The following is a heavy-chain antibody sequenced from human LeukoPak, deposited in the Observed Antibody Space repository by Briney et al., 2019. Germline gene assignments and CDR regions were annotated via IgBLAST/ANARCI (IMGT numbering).Heavy chain of an antibody. D-gene: IGHD3-22*01. CDR3: ARGXVHDTSGYYSDY. CDR2: INSDDSRT. V-gene: IGHV3-74*01. Sequence: PGGSLRLSCAASGFTFSAFWMHWVRQAPGKGLVWVSRINSDDSRTTYADSVKGRFTISRDNAKNTLYLQMNSLRAEETAVYYCARGXVHDTSGYYSDYWGQGTLVTVSS. J-gene: IGHJ4*02. CDR1: GFTFSAFW.